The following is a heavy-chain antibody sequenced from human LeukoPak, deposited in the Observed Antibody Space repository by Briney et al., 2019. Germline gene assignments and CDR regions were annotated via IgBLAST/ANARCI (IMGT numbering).Heavy chain of an antibody. V-gene: IGHV4-59*05. CDR1: GFTFSSYSMN. D-gene: IGHD5-24*01. CDR3: ARRRDGYNQLDY. CDR2: IDHAGTT. Sequence: GSLRLSCAASGFTFSSYSMNWVRQAPGKGLEWIGTIDHAGTTFYNVSLKSRVTISVDTPNNQFSLRLNSVGAADTAGYYCARRRDGYNQLDYWGQGTLVTVSS. J-gene: IGHJ4*02.